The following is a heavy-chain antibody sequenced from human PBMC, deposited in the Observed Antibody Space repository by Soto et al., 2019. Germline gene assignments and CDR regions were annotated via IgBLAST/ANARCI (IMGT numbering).Heavy chain of an antibody. J-gene: IGHJ4*02. V-gene: IGHV3-30*18. D-gene: IGHD5-12*01. CDR1: GFTFSSYG. Sequence: QVQLVESGGGVVQPGRSLRLSCAASGFTFSSYGMHWVRQAPGKGLEWVAVISYDGSNKYYADSVKGRFTISRDNSKNTLYLQMNSLRTEDTAVYYCAKDLGEMATIPGYYWGQGTLVTVSS. CDR2: ISYDGSNK. CDR3: AKDLGEMATIPGYY.